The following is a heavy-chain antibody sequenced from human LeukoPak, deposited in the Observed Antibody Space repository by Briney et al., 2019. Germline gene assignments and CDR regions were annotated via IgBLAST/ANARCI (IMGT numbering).Heavy chain of an antibody. D-gene: IGHD5-12*01. J-gene: IGHJ6*03. Sequence: YPSQTLSLTCTVSGGSISSGSYYWSWFRQPAEKGLEWIGRIYTSGSTYYNPSLKSRVTISADTSKNQFSLNVSSVTAADTAVYYCARATSSYFYYMDVWGKGATVTISS. CDR2: IYTSGST. CDR3: ARATSSYFYYMDV. CDR1: GGSISSGSYY. V-gene: IGHV4-61*02.